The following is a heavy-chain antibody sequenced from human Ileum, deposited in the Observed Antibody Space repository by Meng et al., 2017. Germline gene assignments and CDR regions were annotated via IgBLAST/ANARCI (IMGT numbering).Heavy chain of an antibody. V-gene: IGHV1-3*01. D-gene: IGHD2-2*01. CDR3: ARSYCSSTSCQYYFDY. CDR1: GDTFSNYA. J-gene: IGHJ4*02. Sequence: QVHLVQSGAEVKKPGASGKVAGQASGDTFSNYAIHWVRQAPGQRLEWMGWINAGDGTTKYSEKFQGRVSITRDTSASTGCMELSSLTSEDTAVYHCARSYCSSTSCQYYFDYWGQGTLVTVSS. CDR2: INAGDGTT.